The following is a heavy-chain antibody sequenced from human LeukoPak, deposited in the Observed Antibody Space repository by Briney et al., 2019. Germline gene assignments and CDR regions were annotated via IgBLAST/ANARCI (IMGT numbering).Heavy chain of an antibody. J-gene: IGHJ4*02. D-gene: IGHD3-3*01. CDR2: ISSSSSYI. V-gene: IGHV3-21*01. Sequence: GGSLRLSCTASGFTFSSYSMNWVRQAPGKGLEWVSSISSSSSYIYFADSVKGRSTISRDNAKNSLYLQMNSLRAEDTAVYYCARDGAYDFWSGYLYYFDYWGQGTLVTVSS. CDR3: ARDGAYDFWSGYLYYFDY. CDR1: GFTFSSYS.